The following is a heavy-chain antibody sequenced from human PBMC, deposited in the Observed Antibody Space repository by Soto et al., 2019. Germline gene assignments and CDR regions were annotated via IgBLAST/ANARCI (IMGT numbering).Heavy chain of an antibody. Sequence: PGGSLRLSCAASGFTFSSYGMHWVRQAPGKGLEWVAVISYDGSNKYYADSVKGRFTISRDNSKNTLYLQMNSLRAEDTAVYYCAKEALYYPRMDVWGQGTTVTVSS. CDR3: AKEALYYPRMDV. J-gene: IGHJ6*02. CDR2: ISYDGSNK. V-gene: IGHV3-30*18. CDR1: GFTFSSYG.